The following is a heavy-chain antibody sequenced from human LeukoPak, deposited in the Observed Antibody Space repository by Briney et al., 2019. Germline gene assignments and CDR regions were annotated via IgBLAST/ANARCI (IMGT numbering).Heavy chain of an antibody. Sequence: PGGSLRLSCAASGFTFSSYSMNWVRQAPGKGLEWVSYISSSSSTIYYADSVKGRFTISRDNAKNSLYLQMNSLRTGDAAVYYCAKDRPNYYESNGHYYRRNGDYWGQGTLVTVSS. CDR1: GFTFSSYS. J-gene: IGHJ4*02. CDR2: ISSSSSTI. V-gene: IGHV3-48*01. CDR3: AKDRPNYYESNGHYYRRNGDY. D-gene: IGHD3-22*01.